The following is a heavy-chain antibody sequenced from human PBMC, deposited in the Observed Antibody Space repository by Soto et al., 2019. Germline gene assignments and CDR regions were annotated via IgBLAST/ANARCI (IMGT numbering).Heavy chain of an antibody. CDR2: IYYSGGT. CDR1: GGSVTSDEDY. Sequence: PSETLSLTCTVSGGSVTSDEDYWGWIRQPPGKGLEWIGSIYYSGGTYYSPSLKGRVTISVDTSKNQFSLKLSSVTAADTAVYYSARLYNWNYYGDYWGQGILVTVS. J-gene: IGHJ4*02. V-gene: IGHV4-39*01. D-gene: IGHD1-7*01. CDR3: ARLYNWNYYGDY.